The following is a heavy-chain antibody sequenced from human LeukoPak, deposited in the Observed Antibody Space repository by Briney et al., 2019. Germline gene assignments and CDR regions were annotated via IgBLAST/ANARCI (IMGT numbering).Heavy chain of an antibody. Sequence: MTSETLSLTCTVSGGSISSYYWSWIRQPPGKGLEWIGYIYYSGSTNYNPSLKSRVTISVDTSKNQFSLKLSSVTAADTAVYYCARRNGEDYWGQGTLVTVSS. CDR1: GGSISSYY. V-gene: IGHV4-59*08. J-gene: IGHJ4*02. CDR2: IYYSGST. CDR3: ARRNGEDY. D-gene: IGHD1-1*01.